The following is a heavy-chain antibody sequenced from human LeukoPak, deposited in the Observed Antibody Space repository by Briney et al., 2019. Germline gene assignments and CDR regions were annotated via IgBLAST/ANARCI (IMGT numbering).Heavy chain of an antibody. CDR2: TYYRSKWYN. J-gene: IGHJ4*02. CDR1: GDSLSSNSAA. Sequence: SQTLSLTCAVSGDSLSSNSAAWNWIRPSPSRGLEWLGRTYYRSKWYNDYAVSVKSRITINPDTSNNQVSLQLNPVTPEETAVYYCARDPSRRAAAATYFDYWCQGTLVIVSA. V-gene: IGHV6-1*01. CDR3: ARDPSRRAAAATYFDY. D-gene: IGHD6-13*01.